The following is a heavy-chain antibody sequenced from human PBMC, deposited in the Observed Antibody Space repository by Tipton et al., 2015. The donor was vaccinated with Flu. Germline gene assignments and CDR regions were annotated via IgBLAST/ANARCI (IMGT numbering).Heavy chain of an antibody. J-gene: IGHJ6*03. CDR1: GFIFSRYS. Sequence: SLRLSCAPSGFIFSRYSMTWVRQAPGKGLEWVSSISSTGSSIDYADSVRGRFTMSRDNAKNSLYLQMNSLRAEDTAVYFCARLYGDFYFYYYMDVWGKGTTVTVSS. D-gene: IGHD4-17*01. CDR2: ISSTGSSI. CDR3: ARLYGDFYFYYYMDV. V-gene: IGHV3-21*01.